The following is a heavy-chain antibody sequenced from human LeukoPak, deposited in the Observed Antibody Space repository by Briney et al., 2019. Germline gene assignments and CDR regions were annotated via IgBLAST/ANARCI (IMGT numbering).Heavy chain of an antibody. CDR3: ARGSYWSYYYYMDV. CDR2: ISSSSSTI. V-gene: IGHV3-48*04. D-gene: IGHD3-3*01. CDR1: GFTFSPYS. Sequence: GGSLRLSCAASGFTFSPYSMNWVRQAPGKGLEWVSYISSSSSTIYYADSVKGRFTISRDNAKNSVYLQMKSLRAEDTAVYYCARGSYWSYYYYMDVWGKGTTVTVSS. J-gene: IGHJ6*03.